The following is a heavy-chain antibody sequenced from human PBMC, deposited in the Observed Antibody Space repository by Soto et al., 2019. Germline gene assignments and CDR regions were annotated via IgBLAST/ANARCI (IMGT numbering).Heavy chain of an antibody. CDR2: VYYTGST. D-gene: IGHD1-1*01. V-gene: IGHV4-61*01. J-gene: IGHJ5*02. CDR3: ARAIRIRTINPNWFAP. CDR1: GVSVSSPSHY. Sequence: PSETLSLTCSVSGVSVSSPSHYWSWIRQAPGKGPEWIGHVYYTGSTNYNPSLKSRVTISVDTSKNQFSLRLSSVTAADTAVYYCARAIRIRTINPNWFAPWGQGTLVTVSS.